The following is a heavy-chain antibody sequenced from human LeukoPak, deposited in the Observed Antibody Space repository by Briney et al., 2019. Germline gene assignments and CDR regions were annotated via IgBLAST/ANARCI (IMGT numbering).Heavy chain of an antibody. V-gene: IGHV1-18*01. CDR3: ARSSTIQSGRYYYGMDV. Sequence: ASVTVSCKASGYTFTSYGISWVRQAPGQGLERMGWISAYNGHTNYAQKLQGRVTMTTDTSTSTAYMELRSLRSDDTAVYYCARSSTIQSGRYYYGMDVWGQGTTVTVSS. D-gene: IGHD5-12*01. CDR2: ISAYNGHT. J-gene: IGHJ6*02. CDR1: GYTFTSYG.